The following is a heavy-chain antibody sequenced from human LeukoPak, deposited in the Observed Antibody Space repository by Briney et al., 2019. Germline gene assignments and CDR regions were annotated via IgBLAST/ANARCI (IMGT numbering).Heavy chain of an antibody. CDR3: ASEVGIYDFWSGYKNWFDP. CDR1: GFTFSSYS. D-gene: IGHD3-3*01. J-gene: IGHJ5*02. Sequence: PGGSLRLSCAASGFTFSSYSMNWVRQAPGKGLEWVSSISSSSSYIYYADSVKGRFTISRDNAMNSLHLQMNSLRAEDTAVYYCASEVGIYDFWSGYKNWFDPWGQGTLVTVSS. V-gene: IGHV3-21*01. CDR2: ISSSSSYI.